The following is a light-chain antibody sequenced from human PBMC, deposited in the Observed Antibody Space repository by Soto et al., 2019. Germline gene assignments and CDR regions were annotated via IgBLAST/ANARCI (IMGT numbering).Light chain of an antibody. Sequence: DIQMTQSPSSLSASVGDRVTITCRASQGIYNYLAWYQQKPGKAPKLLIYAASTLEAGVPSRFSGSGSGTDXTXTISXXQPXXVATYYCHKYNSALLTFGQGTRLEIK. CDR3: HKYNSALLT. CDR2: AAS. V-gene: IGKV1-27*01. J-gene: IGKJ5*01. CDR1: QGIYNY.